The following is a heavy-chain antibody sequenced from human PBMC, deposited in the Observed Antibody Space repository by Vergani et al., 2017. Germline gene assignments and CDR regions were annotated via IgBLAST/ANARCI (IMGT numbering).Heavy chain of an antibody. CDR3: ARRRGSYELNYYYGMDV. J-gene: IGHJ6*02. CDR2: IYPGDSDT. CDR1: GYSFTSYW. V-gene: IGHV5-51*01. Sequence: EVQLVPSGAEVKKPGESLKISCKGSGYSFTSYWIGWVRQMPGKGLEWMGIIYPGDSDTRYSPSFQGQVTISADKSISTAYLQWSSLKASDTAMYSCARRRGSYELNYYYGMDVWGQGTTVTVSS. D-gene: IGHD1-26*01.